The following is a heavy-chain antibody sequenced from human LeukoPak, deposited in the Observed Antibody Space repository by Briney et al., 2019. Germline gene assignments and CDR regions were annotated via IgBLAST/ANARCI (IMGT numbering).Heavy chain of an antibody. Sequence: SETLSLTCTVSLDSTTSNFWSWVRQPPGKGLEWIGEIHRSGSPNYNPSLQSRVTISIDRSRNQIALELSSVAAAATAVYYCAREILGGFNPGAYWGQGTLVTVSS. D-gene: IGHD1-14*01. CDR2: IHRSGSP. CDR1: LDSTTSNF. V-gene: IGHV4-4*02. J-gene: IGHJ4*02. CDR3: AREILGGFNPGAY.